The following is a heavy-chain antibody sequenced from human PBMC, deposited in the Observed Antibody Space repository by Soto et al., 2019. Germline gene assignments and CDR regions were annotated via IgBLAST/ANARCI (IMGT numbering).Heavy chain of an antibody. Sequence: EVQLVESGGGLVQPGGSLRLSCEASGFTFRNYDMHWVRQGTGKGLEWVSGISAAGDPDYADSVEGRFTISRENAQNSFFLQMNGLRVGDTSVYYCARTVRDFYGLDVWGQGTTVIVSS. CDR3: ARTVRDFYGLDV. CDR1: GFTFRNYD. J-gene: IGHJ6*02. CDR2: ISAAGDP. V-gene: IGHV3-13*05.